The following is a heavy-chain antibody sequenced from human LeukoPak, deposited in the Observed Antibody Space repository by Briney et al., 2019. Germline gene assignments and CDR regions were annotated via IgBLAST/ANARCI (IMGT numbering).Heavy chain of an antibody. CDR2: ISWNSGSI. V-gene: IGHV3-9*01. J-gene: IGHJ3*02. CDR1: GFTFDDYA. Sequence: GGSLRLSCAASGFTFDDYAMHWVRQAAGKGLEWVSGISWNSGSIGYADSVKGRFTISRDNAKNSLYLQMNSLRAEDTALYYCATVATPGIWGQGTMVTVSS. CDR3: ATVATPGI. D-gene: IGHD2-15*01.